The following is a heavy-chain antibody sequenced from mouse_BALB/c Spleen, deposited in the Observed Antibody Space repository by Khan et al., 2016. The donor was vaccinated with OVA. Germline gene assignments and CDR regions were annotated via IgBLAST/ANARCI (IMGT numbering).Heavy chain of an antibody. D-gene: IGHD1-1*01. CDR2: IYPGDATT. CDR3: GREGVRGVAMDY. Sequence: VQLQESGPELVKPGALVKISCKASGYTFTSYDINWVKQRPGQGLEWIGWIYPGDATTKYNEKFKGKATLTADISSRTAFMQRSSLTSEKSAVYFCGREGVRGVAMDYWGQGTSVTVTS. CDR1: GYTFTSYD. V-gene: IGHV1S56*01. J-gene: IGHJ4*01.